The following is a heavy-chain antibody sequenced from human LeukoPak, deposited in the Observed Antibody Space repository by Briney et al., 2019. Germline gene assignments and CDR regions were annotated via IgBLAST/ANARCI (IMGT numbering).Heavy chain of an antibody. CDR2: IKVYGDTT. Sequence: ASVKVSCKASGNTFTIFHIHWVRQAPGQGLEYMGIIKVYGDTTIYAQRFQGRITMTRDTSTSTVYMELSSLNSEDTAVYYCARESPSTFYFDYWGQGTLVTVSS. J-gene: IGHJ4*02. CDR3: ARESPSTFYFDY. D-gene: IGHD1-1*01. V-gene: IGHV1-46*01. CDR1: GNTFTIFH.